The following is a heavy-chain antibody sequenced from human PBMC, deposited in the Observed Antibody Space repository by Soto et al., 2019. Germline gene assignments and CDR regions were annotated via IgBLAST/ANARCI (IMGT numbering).Heavy chain of an antibody. CDR3: ARQTGTTHYYYGMDV. J-gene: IGHJ6*02. V-gene: IGHV5-51*01. D-gene: IGHD1-7*01. CDR2: IYPGDSDT. Sequence: PGESLKISCKGSGYSFTSYSIGWVRQRTGKGLEWMGIIYPGDSDTRYSPSFQGQVTISADKSISTAYLQWSSLKASDTAMYYCARQTGTTHYYYGMDVWGQGTTVTVS. CDR1: GYSFTSYS.